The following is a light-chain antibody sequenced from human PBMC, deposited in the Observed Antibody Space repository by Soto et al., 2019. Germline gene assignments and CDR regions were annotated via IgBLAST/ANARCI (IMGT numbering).Light chain of an antibody. CDR3: QQRSNWLWS. J-gene: IGKJ1*01. CDR1: QSVSSY. Sequence: IVLTQSPITLYLSPGERATLSCRASQSVSSYLAWYQQKPGQAPRLLIYDASNRATGIPARFSGSGSGTDFTLTISSLEPEDFAVYYCQQRSNWLWSFGQGTKV. CDR2: DAS. V-gene: IGKV3-11*01.